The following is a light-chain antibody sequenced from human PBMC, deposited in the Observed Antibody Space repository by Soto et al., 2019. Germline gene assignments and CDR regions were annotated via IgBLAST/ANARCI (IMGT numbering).Light chain of an antibody. V-gene: IGKV1-5*01. Sequence: DIQMTQSPSTLSASVGDRVTITCRASQSVRGYLAWYQQKPGKAPNLLVYDASTLEGGVPSRFSGSGSGTEFPLTISDLQPDDFGTYYCQHYSTYFPWTFGQGTKVEIK. CDR1: QSVRGY. CDR2: DAS. J-gene: IGKJ1*01. CDR3: QHYSTYFPWT.